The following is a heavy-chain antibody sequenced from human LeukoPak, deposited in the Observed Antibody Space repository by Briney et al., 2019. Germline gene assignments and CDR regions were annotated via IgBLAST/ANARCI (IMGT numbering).Heavy chain of an antibody. D-gene: IGHD3-22*01. CDR2: INADSSTI. Sequence: GGSLRLSCAASGFSFSTHNMNWVRQAPGKGLQWISYINADSSTIQYADSVRGRFTTSRDNAKNSLYLQMNSLRAEDTAVYYCVRDNSRGQSLGVIYWGQGSLVTVP. CDR1: GFSFSTHN. CDR3: VRDNSRGQSLGVIY. V-gene: IGHV3-48*01. J-gene: IGHJ4*02.